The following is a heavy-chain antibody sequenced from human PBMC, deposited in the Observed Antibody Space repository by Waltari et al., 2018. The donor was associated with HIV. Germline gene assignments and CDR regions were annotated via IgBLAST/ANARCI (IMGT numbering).Heavy chain of an antibody. CDR2: INPSGTT. J-gene: IGHJ4*02. CDR3: ARRAGHSNGSQRLDH. D-gene: IGHD3-22*01. Sequence: QLPIQQWGSGLVKPSETLSLTCAVSAESFTGFSWSFIRHHPGKGLEWIGEINPSGTTNYNPALKSRVTLSLQTSKSEFYLTLTSVTAADTAVYYCARRAGHSNGSQRLDHWGQGTLVSVSA. V-gene: IGHV4-34*01. CDR1: AESFTGFS.